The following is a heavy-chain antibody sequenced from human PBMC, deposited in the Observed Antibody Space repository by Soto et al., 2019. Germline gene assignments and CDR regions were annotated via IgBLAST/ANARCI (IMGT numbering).Heavy chain of an antibody. D-gene: IGHD3-16*02. J-gene: IGHJ4*02. CDR1: RGTFSTYA. CDR2: IIPTSGTT. Sequence: QVQLEQSGAEVKKPGSSVKVSCKASRGTFSTYAINWVRQAPGQGLEWMGGIIPTSGTTNYAHKFQGTVAITADESTSTDYMDLSSLSSEDTAIYYGATEGTVGIVIPAPLFDYWGQGTLVTVSS. CDR3: ATEGTVGIVIPAPLFDY. V-gene: IGHV1-69*01.